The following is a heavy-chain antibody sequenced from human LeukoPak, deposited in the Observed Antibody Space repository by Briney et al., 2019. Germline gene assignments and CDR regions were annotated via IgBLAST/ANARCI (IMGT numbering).Heavy chain of an antibody. Sequence: GGSLRLSCAASGFTFNDYAMYWVRQAPGKGLEWVSGISWNSRSIAYADSVKGRFTISRDNAKNSLYLQMNSVSAEDMALYYCAKEGSSWSTFDYWGQGTLVTVSS. V-gene: IGHV3-9*03. J-gene: IGHJ4*02. CDR1: GFTFNDYA. CDR3: AKEGSSWSTFDY. CDR2: ISWNSRSI. D-gene: IGHD6-13*01.